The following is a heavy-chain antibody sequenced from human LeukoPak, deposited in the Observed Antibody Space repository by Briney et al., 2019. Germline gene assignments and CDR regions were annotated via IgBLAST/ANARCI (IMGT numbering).Heavy chain of an antibody. V-gene: IGHV4-4*07. CDR1: GGSISGYY. CDR2: IYTSGTS. Sequence: LSETLSLTCTVSGGSISGYYWSWIRQPAGKGLEWIGRIYTSGTSNYNPSLKSRVTMSVDTSKNQFSVKLSSVTAADTAVYYCARGDFWSGFYNYWGQGTLVTVSS. J-gene: IGHJ4*02. CDR3: ARGDFWSGFYNY. D-gene: IGHD3-3*01.